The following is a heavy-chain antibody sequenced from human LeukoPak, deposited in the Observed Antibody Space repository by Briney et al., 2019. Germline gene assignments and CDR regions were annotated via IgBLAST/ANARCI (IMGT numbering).Heavy chain of an antibody. J-gene: IGHJ3*02. CDR3: AGDQADAFDI. CDR1: GGSISSSSYY. Sequence: SETLSLTCTVSGGSISSSSYYWGWIRQPPGKGLEWIGSIYYSGSTYYNPSLKSRVTISVDTSKNQFSLKLSSVTAADTAVYYCAGDQADAFDIWGQGTMVTVSS. CDR2: IYYSGST. V-gene: IGHV4-39*07.